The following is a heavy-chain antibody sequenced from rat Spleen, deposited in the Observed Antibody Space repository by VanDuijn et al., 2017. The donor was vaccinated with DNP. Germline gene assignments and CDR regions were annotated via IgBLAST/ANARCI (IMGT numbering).Heavy chain of an antibody. V-gene: IGHV5-25*01. CDR1: GFTFSDYY. CDR3: ARHDYGSFAY. CDR2: ISTSGSRT. Sequence: EVQLVESGGGLVQPGRSLKLSCAASGFTFSDYYMAWVRQAPTKGLEWVATISTSGSRTYYPDSVKGRFTISRDNAKSTLYLQMNSLRSEDMATYYCARHDYGSFAYWGQGTLVTVSS. J-gene: IGHJ3*01. D-gene: IGHD1-11*01.